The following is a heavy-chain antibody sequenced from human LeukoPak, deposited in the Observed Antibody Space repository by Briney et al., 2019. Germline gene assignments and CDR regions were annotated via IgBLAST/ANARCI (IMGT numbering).Heavy chain of an antibody. Sequence: GASVTVSCTASGGTFSSYTIDWVRQAPGQGLEWMGGIIPIFGTPNYAQKFQGRVTITADGSTSTAYMELSSLRSEDTAVYYCARGWLAETTVVTPYNYWGQGTLVTVSS. CDR1: GGTFSSYT. CDR2: IIPIFGTP. V-gene: IGHV1-69*01. CDR3: ARGWLAETTVVTPYNY. J-gene: IGHJ4*02. D-gene: IGHD4-23*01.